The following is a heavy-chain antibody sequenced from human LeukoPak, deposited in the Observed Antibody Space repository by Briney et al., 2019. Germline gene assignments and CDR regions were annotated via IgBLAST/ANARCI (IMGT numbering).Heavy chain of an antibody. CDR2: IYSGGST. CDR3: VAPTDGY. J-gene: IGHJ4*02. V-gene: IGHV3-53*01. CDR1: GFTFSSYA. Sequence: PGGSLRLSCVASGFTFSSYAMSWVRQAPGKGLEWVSVIYSGGSTYYADSVKGRFTISRDNSKNTLYLQMNSLRAEDTAVYYCVAPTDGYWGQGTLVTVSS.